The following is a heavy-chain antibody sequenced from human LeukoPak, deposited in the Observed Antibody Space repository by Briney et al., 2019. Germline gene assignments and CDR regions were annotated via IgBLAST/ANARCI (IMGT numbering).Heavy chain of an antibody. CDR3: ACDLRRGSDYYYYMDV. J-gene: IGHJ6*03. V-gene: IGHV3-33*08. CDR2: IWYDGSNK. Sequence: GGSLRLSCAASGFTFSSYAMSWVRQAPGKGLEWVAVIWYDGSNKYYADSVKGRFTISRDNSKNTLYLQMNSLRAEDTAVYYCACDLRRGSDYYYYMDVWGKGTTVTVSS. D-gene: IGHD3-10*01. CDR1: GFTFSSYA.